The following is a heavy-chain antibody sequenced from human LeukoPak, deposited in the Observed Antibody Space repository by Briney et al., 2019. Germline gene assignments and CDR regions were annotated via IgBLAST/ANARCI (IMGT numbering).Heavy chain of an antibody. J-gene: IGHJ6*03. D-gene: IGHD3-22*01. CDR1: GFTFSSYW. Sequence: GGSLRLSCAASGFTFSSYWMHWVHQAPGKGLVWVSRINSDGSSTSYADSVKGRFTISRDNAKNTLYLQMNSLRAEDTAVYYCARAGLYYYDSSGYYYYYYYMDVWGKGTTVTVSS. V-gene: IGHV3-74*01. CDR2: INSDGSST. CDR3: ARAGLYYYDSSGYYYYYYYMDV.